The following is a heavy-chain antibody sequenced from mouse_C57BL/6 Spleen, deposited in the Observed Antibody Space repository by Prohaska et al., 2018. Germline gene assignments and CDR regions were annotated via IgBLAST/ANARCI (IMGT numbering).Heavy chain of an antibody. V-gene: IGHV1-26*01. CDR3: ARRLYGSSYNYYAMDY. J-gene: IGHJ4*01. CDR2: IHPIYGVT. Sequence: HGKSFAWIRDIHPIYGVTSYNQKFKGNATLTVDKSSSTAYMELRSLTSEDSAVYYCARRLYGSSYNYYAMDYWGQGTSVTVSS. D-gene: IGHD1-1*01.